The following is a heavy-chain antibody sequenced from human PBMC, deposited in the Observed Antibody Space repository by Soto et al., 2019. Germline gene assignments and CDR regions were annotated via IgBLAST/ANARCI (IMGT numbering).Heavy chain of an antibody. CDR3: ARRNQLGYYYYGMDV. CDR1: GYSFTSYW. V-gene: IGHV5-51*01. J-gene: IGHJ6*02. Sequence: GESLKISCKGSGYSFTSYWIGWVRQMPGKGLEWMGIIYPGDSDTRYSPSFQGQVTISADKSISTVYLQWSSLKASDTAIYYCARRNQLGYYYYGMDVWGQGTTVTVSS. CDR2: IYPGDSDT. D-gene: IGHD2-2*01.